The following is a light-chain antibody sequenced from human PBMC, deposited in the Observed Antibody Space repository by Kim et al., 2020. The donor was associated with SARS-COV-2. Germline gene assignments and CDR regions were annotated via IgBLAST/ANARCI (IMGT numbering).Light chain of an antibody. V-gene: IGLV1-44*01. Sequence: QSVLTQPPSTSGTPGQTVTISCSGGRSFFGTNIVSWYQKFPGTAPKLLVFSDNQRPSGVPDRFSASESDTSATLALSGLRSEDEADYYCAAWDVSLSLYVFGTGTKVTVL. CDR1: RSFFGTNI. CDR3: AAWDVSLSLYV. J-gene: IGLJ1*01. CDR2: SDN.